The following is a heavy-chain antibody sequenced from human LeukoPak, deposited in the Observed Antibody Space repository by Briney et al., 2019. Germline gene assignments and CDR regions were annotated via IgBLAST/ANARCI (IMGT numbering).Heavy chain of an antibody. CDR3: AKDLDNWNDVEDFDY. D-gene: IGHD1-20*01. CDR1: GLTFSTSG. J-gene: IGHJ4*02. CDR2: IQYDESDK. V-gene: IGHV3-30*02. Sequence: GGSLRLSCAASGLTFSTSGMHWVRQAPGKGLEWVAFIQYDESDKYYADSVKGRFTISRDNSKNTLYLQMNSLRAEDTAVYYCAKDLDNWNDVEDFDYWGQGTLVTVSS.